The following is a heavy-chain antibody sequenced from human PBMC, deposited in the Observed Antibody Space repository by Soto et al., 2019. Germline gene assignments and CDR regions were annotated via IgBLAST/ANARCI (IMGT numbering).Heavy chain of an antibody. D-gene: IGHD5-12*01. CDR3: VRDRGWLKSIFDY. J-gene: IGHJ4*02. Sequence: QVQLVQSGAEVKKPGSSVKVSCKASGGTFSSYAISWVRQAPGQGLEWMGGIIPIFGTANYAQKFQGRVTITADESASTDYMEVSSLRSEDTAVYYCVRDRGWLKSIFDYWGQGTLVTVAS. CDR1: GGTFSSYA. V-gene: IGHV1-69*12. CDR2: IIPIFGTA.